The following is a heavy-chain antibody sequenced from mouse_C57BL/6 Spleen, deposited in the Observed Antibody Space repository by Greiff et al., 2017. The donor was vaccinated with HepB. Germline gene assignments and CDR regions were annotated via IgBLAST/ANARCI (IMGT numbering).Heavy chain of an antibody. CDR1: GYSFTDYN. Sequence: EVQLQQSGPELVKPGASVKISCKASGYSFTDYNMNWVKQSNGKSLEWIGVINPNYGTTSYNQKFKGKAKLTVDKSSSTAYMQLNSLTSEDSAVYYCARCYGSSFWYFDVWGTGTTVTVSS. J-gene: IGHJ1*03. V-gene: IGHV1-39*01. CDR2: INPNYGTT. D-gene: IGHD1-1*01. CDR3: ARCYGSSFWYFDV.